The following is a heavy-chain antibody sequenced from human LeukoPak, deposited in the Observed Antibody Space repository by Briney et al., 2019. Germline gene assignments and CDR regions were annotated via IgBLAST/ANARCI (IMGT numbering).Heavy chain of an antibody. J-gene: IGHJ5*02. V-gene: IGHV3-21*01. CDR2: ISSSSSYI. Sequence: GGSLRLSCAASGFTFSCYSMNWVRQAPGQGLEWVSSISSSSSYIYYADSVKGRFTISRDNAKNSLYPQMNSLRAEDTAVYYCARDPMVRTRNNWFDPWGQGTLVTVSS. CDR3: ARDPMVRTRNNWFDP. D-gene: IGHD3-10*01. CDR1: GFTFSCYS.